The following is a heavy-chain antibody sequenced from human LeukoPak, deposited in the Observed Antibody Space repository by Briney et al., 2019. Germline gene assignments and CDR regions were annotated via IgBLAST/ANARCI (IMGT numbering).Heavy chain of an antibody. J-gene: IGHJ4*02. CDR2: IRYDGSNK. D-gene: IGHD6-19*01. V-gene: IGHV3-30*02. CDR1: GFTFSSYG. Sequence: GGSLRLSCAASGFTFSSYGMHWVRQAPGKGLEWVAFIRYDGSNKYYADSVKGRFTISRDNSKNTLYLQMNSLRAEDTAVYYCAKDRLDSRGWYFADWGQGTLVTVSS. CDR3: AKDRLDSRGWYFAD.